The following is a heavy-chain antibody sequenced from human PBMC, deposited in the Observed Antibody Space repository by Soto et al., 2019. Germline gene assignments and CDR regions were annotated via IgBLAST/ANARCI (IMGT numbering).Heavy chain of an antibody. D-gene: IGHD3-16*01. CDR2: INPNSGGT. Sequence: ASVKVSCKASGYTFTGYYMHWVRQAPGQGLEWMGWINPNSGGTNYAQKFQGWVTMTRVTSISTAYMELNSLRAEDTALYYCAKARLWGGEGYNTYNYYGLDVWGQGTTVTVSS. V-gene: IGHV1-2*04. CDR1: GYTFTGYY. CDR3: AKARLWGGEGYNTYNYYGLDV. J-gene: IGHJ6*02.